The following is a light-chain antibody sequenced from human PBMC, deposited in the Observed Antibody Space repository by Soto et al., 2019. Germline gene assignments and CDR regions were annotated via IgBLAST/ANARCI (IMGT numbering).Light chain of an antibody. CDR2: DVS. CDR3: SSYTSISSYV. Sequence: QSVLTQPASVSGSPGQSITISCTGTSSDVGGYNYVSWYQQHPGKAPKLMIYDVSNRPSGVSNRFSGSKSGNTASLTISGLQAEDEADYYCSSYTSISSYVFGPGTNVTVL. J-gene: IGLJ1*01. CDR1: SSDVGGYNY. V-gene: IGLV2-14*03.